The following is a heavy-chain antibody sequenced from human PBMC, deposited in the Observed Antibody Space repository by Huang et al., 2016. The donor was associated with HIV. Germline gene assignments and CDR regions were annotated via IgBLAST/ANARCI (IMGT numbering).Heavy chain of an antibody. V-gene: IGHV3-48*02. J-gene: IGHJ5*01. Sequence: DVQLVESGGGFVKPGEALSLSCAASGFTFGNNPMNWVRRTSNKALEWIAYISLKSRTTYYADSVRGRFTISRDNAKSSVVLQMERLKDDDSGLYFCVREQTATKLLDSWGRGTAVTVSS. CDR2: ISLKSRTT. CDR1: GFTFGNNP. D-gene: IGHD2-15*01. CDR3: VREQTATKLLDS.